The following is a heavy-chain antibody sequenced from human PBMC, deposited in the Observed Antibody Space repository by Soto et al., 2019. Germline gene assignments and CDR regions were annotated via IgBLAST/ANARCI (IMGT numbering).Heavy chain of an antibody. Sequence: GSLRLSGAAAGLSFSSYWMSWVRQAPGKGLELVAVISYDGSNKYYADSVKGRFTISRDNSKNTLYLQMNRLRAEETAVYYCAKDPSPRYYDFWSGYSPNGMDVWGQGTTVTVSS. J-gene: IGHJ6*02. CDR3: AKDPSPRYYDFWSGYSPNGMDV. V-gene: IGHV3-30*18. CDR2: ISYDGSNK. D-gene: IGHD3-3*01. CDR1: GLSFSSYW.